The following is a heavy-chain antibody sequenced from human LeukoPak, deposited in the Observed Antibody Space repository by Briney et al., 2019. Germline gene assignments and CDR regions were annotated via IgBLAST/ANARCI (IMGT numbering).Heavy chain of an antibody. D-gene: IGHD3-16*01. CDR1: GFTFSSYS. J-gene: IGHJ4*02. CDR3: ARGWGIGLRYFDY. CDR2: ISSSSSYI. V-gene: IGHV3-21*01. Sequence: GGSLRLSCAASGFTFSSYSMNWVCQAPGKGLEWVSSISSSSSYIYYADSVKGRFTISRDNAKNSLYLQMNSLRAEDTAVYYCARGWGIGLRYFDYWGQGTLVTVSS.